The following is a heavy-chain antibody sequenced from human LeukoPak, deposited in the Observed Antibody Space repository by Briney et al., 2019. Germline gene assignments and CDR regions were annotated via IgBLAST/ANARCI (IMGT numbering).Heavy chain of an antibody. CDR1: GGSISSYY. CDR2: IYYSGST. J-gene: IGHJ4*02. D-gene: IGHD3-22*01. CDR3: ARMSYDSSGYYRLLLDY. Sequence: SETLSLTCTVSGGSISSYYWSWIRQPPGKGLEWIGYIYYSGSTNCNPSLKSRVTISVDTSKNQFSLKLSSVTAADTAVYYCARMSYDSSGYYRLLLDYWGQGTLVTVSS. V-gene: IGHV4-59*01.